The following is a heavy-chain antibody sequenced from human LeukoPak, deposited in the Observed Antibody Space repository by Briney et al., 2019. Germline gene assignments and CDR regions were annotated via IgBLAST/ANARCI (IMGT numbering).Heavy chain of an antibody. CDR1: GGSISSGSYY. V-gene: IGHV4-61*02. D-gene: IGHD2-15*01. Sequence: SETLSLTCTVSGGSISSGSYYWSWIRQPAGKGLEWIGRIYASGTTNYNPSLKSRVTISVDTSKNQFSLKLSSVTAADTAAYYCARSGYCSGGSCYYFDYWGQGTLVTVSS. CDR2: IYASGTT. CDR3: ARSGYCSGGSCYYFDY. J-gene: IGHJ4*02.